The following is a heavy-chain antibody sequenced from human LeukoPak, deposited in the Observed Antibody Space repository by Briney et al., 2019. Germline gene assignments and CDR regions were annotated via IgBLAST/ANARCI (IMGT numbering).Heavy chain of an antibody. CDR2: MYYSGNT. D-gene: IGHD3-22*01. J-gene: IGHJ4*02. CDR3: ARINYYDSSGYYSTFDY. CDR1: GGSISGYY. Sequence: SETLSLTCTVSGGSISGYYRSWIRQPPWKGLEWIAYMYYSGNTNYNPSLKSRVTMSVDTSKNQFSLKLSSVTAADTAVYYCARINYYDSSGYYSTFDYWGQGTLVTVPS. V-gene: IGHV4-59*01.